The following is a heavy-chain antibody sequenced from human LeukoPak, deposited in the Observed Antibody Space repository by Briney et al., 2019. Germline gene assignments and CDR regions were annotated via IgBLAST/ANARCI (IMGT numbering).Heavy chain of an antibody. CDR3: ARGYDSNLDYYYYMDV. V-gene: IGHV4-61*02. CDR2: ISSSGST. CDR1: GDSISSGDYY. Sequence: SETLSLTCTVSGDSISSGDYYWSWIRQPAGKGLEWIGRISSSGSTNYNPSLKSRATISVDTSKNQFSLKLSSVTAADTAVYFCARGYDSNLDYYYYMDVWGKGTTVTVSS. J-gene: IGHJ6*03. D-gene: IGHD3-16*01.